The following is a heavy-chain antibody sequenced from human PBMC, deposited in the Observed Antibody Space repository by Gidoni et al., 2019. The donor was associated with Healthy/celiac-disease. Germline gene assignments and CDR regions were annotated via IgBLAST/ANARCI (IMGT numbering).Heavy chain of an antibody. CDR1: GFTFRNAW. Sequence: SCAASGFTFRNAWMSWVRQAPGKGLEWVGRIKSKTDGGTTDYAAPVKGRFTISRDDSKNTLYLQMNSLKTEDTAVYYCTTGVTVVTPDDAFDIWGQGTMVTVSS. D-gene: IGHD2-21*02. CDR3: TTGVTVVTPDDAFDI. CDR2: IKSKTDGGTT. J-gene: IGHJ3*02. V-gene: IGHV3-15*01.